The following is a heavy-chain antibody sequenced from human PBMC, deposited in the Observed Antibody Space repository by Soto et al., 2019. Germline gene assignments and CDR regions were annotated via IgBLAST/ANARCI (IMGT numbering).Heavy chain of an antibody. CDR1: GYSFNTYA. CDR2: INTANGNT. D-gene: IGHD1-1*01. Sequence: QVQLVQSGAEVNKPGASVRVSCQASGYSFNTYAIHWVRQAPGQGLEWMGWINTANGNTEHSQKFQGRVTFTSDTSATTAYMDLSRLSSEDTATYYCARRYKSAGWFDPWGQGTLVTVSS. J-gene: IGHJ5*02. CDR3: ARRYKSAGWFDP. V-gene: IGHV1-3*04.